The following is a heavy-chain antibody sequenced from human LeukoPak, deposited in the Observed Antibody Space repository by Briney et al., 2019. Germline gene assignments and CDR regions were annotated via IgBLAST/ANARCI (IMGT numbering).Heavy chain of an antibody. CDR1: GGCISSYY. CDR3: ASGYRSENKKTPMDV. Sequence: SETLSLTCTVSGGCISSYYWSWIRQPPGKGLEWIGYIYYSGSTNYNPSLKSRVTISVDTSKNQFSLKLSSVTAADTAVYYCASGYRSENKKTPMDVWGQGTTVTVSS. J-gene: IGHJ6*02. CDR2: IYYSGST. V-gene: IGHV4-59*01. D-gene: IGHD3-10*01.